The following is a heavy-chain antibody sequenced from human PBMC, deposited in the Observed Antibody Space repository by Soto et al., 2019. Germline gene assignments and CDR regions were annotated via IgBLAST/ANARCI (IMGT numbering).Heavy chain of an antibody. CDR3: AREGANWFDP. Sequence: SQTLSLTCVISGDSISSNRVAWNWIRQSPSRGLEWLGRTYYRSKWFDNYAVSVRSRITINPDTSKNQFSLQLNSVTPEDTAVYYCAREGANWFDPWGQGTLVTVSS. D-gene: IGHD3-16*01. V-gene: IGHV6-1*01. J-gene: IGHJ5*02. CDR1: GDSISSNRVA. CDR2: TYYRSKWFD.